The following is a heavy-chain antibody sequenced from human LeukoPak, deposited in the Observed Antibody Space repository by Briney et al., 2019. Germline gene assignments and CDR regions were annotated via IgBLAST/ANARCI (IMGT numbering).Heavy chain of an antibody. D-gene: IGHD3-3*01. J-gene: IGHJ4*02. Sequence: PGGSLRLSYAASGFTFSSYAMSWVRQAPGKGLEWVSAISGSGGSTYYADSVKGRFTISRDNSKNTLYLQMNSLRAEDTAVYYCAKDYYDFWGGYYYYFDYWGQGTLVTVSS. CDR2: ISGSGGST. CDR3: AKDYYDFWGGYYYYFDY. CDR1: GFTFSSYA. V-gene: IGHV3-23*01.